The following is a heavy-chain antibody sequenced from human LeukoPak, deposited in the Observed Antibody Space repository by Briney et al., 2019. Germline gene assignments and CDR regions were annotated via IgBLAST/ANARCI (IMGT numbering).Heavy chain of an antibody. Sequence: GESLKISCKGSGYSFTSYWIGWVRQMPGKGLEWMGIIYPGDYDTRYSPSFQGQVTISADKSISTAYLQWSSLRASDTAMYYCARPRSSGSSGDAFDIWGQGTMVTVSS. V-gene: IGHV5-51*01. D-gene: IGHD1-26*01. CDR3: ARPRSSGSSGDAFDI. CDR2: IYPGDYDT. J-gene: IGHJ3*02. CDR1: GYSFTSYW.